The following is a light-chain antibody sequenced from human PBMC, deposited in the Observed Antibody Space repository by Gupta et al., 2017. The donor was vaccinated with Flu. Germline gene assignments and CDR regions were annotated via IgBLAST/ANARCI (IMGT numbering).Light chain of an antibody. CDR2: AAS. CDR3: QQSYTTVT. CDR1: QSIKTF. Sequence: DIQMTQSPSSLSASVGDRVTITCRASQSIKTFLNWYQQKPGKAPRLLIYAASTLQSGVPSRFSGSGSGTDFTLTIDSLQPEDFATYYCQQSYTTVTFGPGTKVEVK. V-gene: IGKV1-39*01. J-gene: IGKJ3*01.